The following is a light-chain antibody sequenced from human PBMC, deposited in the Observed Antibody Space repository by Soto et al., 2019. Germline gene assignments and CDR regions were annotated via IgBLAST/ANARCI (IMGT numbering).Light chain of an antibody. V-gene: IGKV1-5*03. CDR1: QSISSW. Sequence: DIQMTQSTSTLSASVGDRVTITCRASQSISSWLAWYQQKPGKAPKLLIYKASSLESGVPSRFSGSGSGTEFPLTISSLQPDDFATYYCQQYNSYWTFGQGTKVDIK. CDR3: QQYNSYWT. J-gene: IGKJ1*01. CDR2: KAS.